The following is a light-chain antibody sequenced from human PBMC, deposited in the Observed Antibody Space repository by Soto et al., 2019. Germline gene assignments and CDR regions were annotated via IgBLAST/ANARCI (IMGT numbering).Light chain of an antibody. V-gene: IGLV2-14*01. CDR2: DVS. Sequence: QSALTQPASVSGSPGQSITISCTGTSSVVGLSNYVFWYQQHPGKAPKLIISDVSNRPSGVSNRFSGSKSGNTASLTISGLQAEDEADYYCSSYTSSSTDVFGTGTKVTVL. CDR1: SSVVGLSNY. CDR3: SSYTSSSTDV. J-gene: IGLJ1*01.